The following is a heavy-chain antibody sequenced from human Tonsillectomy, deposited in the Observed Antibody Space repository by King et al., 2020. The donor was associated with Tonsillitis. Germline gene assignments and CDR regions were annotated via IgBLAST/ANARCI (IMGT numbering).Heavy chain of an antibody. CDR2: IIPIFGTP. Sequence: VQLVQSGAEVKKPGSSVKVSCKASGGTFSMYGFTWVRQAPGQGLEWMGGIIPIFGTPHYAQKFQGRVTITADESTSTAYMELSSLRSEDTAVYYCARGDANPLHGSIIHMDVWGKGTTVTVSS. CDR1: GGTFSMYG. J-gene: IGHJ6*03. V-gene: IGHV1-69*01. D-gene: IGHD3-10*01. CDR3: ARGDANPLHGSIIHMDV.